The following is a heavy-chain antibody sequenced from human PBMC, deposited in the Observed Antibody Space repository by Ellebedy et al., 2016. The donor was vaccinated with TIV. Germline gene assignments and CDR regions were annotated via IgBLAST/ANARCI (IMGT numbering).Heavy chain of an antibody. CDR1: GFTFSNYG. Sequence: PGGSLRLSCAASGFTFSNYGMHWVRQAPGKGLEWVSTIWYDGSNEYYVDSVKGRFTISRDNSENTLYLQMNSPRAEDTAVYYCAREDTSGYPYYFDYWGQGTLVTVSS. CDR3: AREDTSGYPYYFDY. D-gene: IGHD3-22*01. J-gene: IGHJ4*02. V-gene: IGHV3-33*01. CDR2: IWYDGSNE.